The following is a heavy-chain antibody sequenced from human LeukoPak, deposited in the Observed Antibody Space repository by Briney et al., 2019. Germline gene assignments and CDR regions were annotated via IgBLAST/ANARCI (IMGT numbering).Heavy chain of an antibody. CDR1: GFIFSNYW. Sequence: GGSLRLSCVASGFIFSNYWMYSVRQAPGKGLVWVSRIKSDGSSTIYADSVKGRFTISRDTAKNTLYLQLNSLRAEDTAVYYCARGWSGGSLDSWGQGTLVTVSS. V-gene: IGHV3-74*01. CDR2: IKSDGSST. J-gene: IGHJ4*02. D-gene: IGHD2-8*01. CDR3: ARGWSGGSLDS.